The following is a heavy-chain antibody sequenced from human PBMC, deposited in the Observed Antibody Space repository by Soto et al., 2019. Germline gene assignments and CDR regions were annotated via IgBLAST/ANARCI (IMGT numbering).Heavy chain of an antibody. V-gene: IGHV3-30*18. CDR2: ISYDGSNK. D-gene: IGHD6-6*01. Sequence: GWSLRLSCAASGFTFSSYGMHWVRQAPGKGLEWVAVISYDGSNKYYAGSVKGRFTISRDNSKNTLYLQMKSLRAEDTAVYYCAKDGGSSHHEGWFDPWGQGTLVTVSS. CDR1: GFTFSSYG. J-gene: IGHJ5*02. CDR3: AKDGGSSHHEGWFDP.